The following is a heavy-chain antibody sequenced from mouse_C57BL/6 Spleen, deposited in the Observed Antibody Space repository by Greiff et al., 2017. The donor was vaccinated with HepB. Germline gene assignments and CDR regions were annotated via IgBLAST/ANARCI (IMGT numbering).Heavy chain of an antibody. Sequence: EVKLVESGEGLVKPGGSLKLSCAASGFTFSSYAMSWVRQTPEKRLEWVAYISSGGDYIYYADTVKGRFTISRDNARNTLYLQMSSLKSEDTAMYYCTRDRDKGAMDYWGQGTSVTVSS. J-gene: IGHJ4*01. CDR2: ISSGGDYI. V-gene: IGHV5-9-1*02. CDR1: GFTFSSYA. CDR3: TRDRDKGAMDY.